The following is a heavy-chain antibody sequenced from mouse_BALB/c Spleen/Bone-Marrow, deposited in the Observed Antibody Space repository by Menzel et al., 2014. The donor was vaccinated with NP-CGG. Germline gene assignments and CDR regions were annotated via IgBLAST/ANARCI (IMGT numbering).Heavy chain of an antibody. V-gene: IGHV1-14*01. D-gene: IGHD2-14*01. CDR3: ARGGRYDGSWFAY. CDR1: GYTFTSYV. J-gene: IGHJ3*01. CDR2: INPYNDGT. Sequence: EVQLQQSGPELVKPGASVKMSCKASGYTFTSYVMHWVKQKPGQGLEWIGYINPYNDGTKYNEKFKGKATLTSDKSSSTAYMKLSSLTSEDSAVYYCARGGRYDGSWFAYWGQGTLVTVSA.